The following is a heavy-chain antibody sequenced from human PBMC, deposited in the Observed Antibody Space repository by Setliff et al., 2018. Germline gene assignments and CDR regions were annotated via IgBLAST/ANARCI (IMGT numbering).Heavy chain of an antibody. Sequence: PSETLSLTCTVSGGSVSSYYWSWIRQPPGKRLEWIGEIIHSGSTNYNPSLKSRVTISMDTSKNQFSLKVSSVTAADTAVYYCARSFSRREKFQLDYWGQGALVTVSS. CDR2: IIHSGST. CDR1: GGSVSSYY. V-gene: IGHV4-34*12. CDR3: ARSFSRREKFQLDY. J-gene: IGHJ4*02.